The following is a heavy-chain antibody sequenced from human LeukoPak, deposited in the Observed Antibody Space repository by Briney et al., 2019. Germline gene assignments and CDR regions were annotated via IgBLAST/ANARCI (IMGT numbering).Heavy chain of an antibody. CDR3: ATAHGYSYGPGYFDY. CDR1: GFTFSSYS. CDR2: ISSSSSTI. J-gene: IGHJ4*02. Sequence: GGSLRLSCAASGFTFSSYSMNWVRQAPGKGLEWVSYISSSSSTIYYADSVKGRFTISRDNAKNSLYLQMNSLRAEDTAVYYCATAHGYSYGPGYFDYWGQGTLVTVSS. D-gene: IGHD5-18*01. V-gene: IGHV3-48*01.